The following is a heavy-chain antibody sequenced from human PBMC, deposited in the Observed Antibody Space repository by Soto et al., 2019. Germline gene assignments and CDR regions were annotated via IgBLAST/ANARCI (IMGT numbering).Heavy chain of an antibody. CDR1: VGSIRSNRYY. Sequence: QLQLQESGPGLVKPSEILSLTCTVSVGSIRSNRYYWGWIRQPPGKGLEWIGTIYYSGTTYYNPSLESRVTISVDTSKNQFSLKLSSVTAADTAVYYCARHPLHNYDSAWNAFDIWGQGTMVTVSS. V-gene: IGHV4-39*01. D-gene: IGHD3-22*01. J-gene: IGHJ3*02. CDR2: IYYSGTT. CDR3: ARHPLHNYDSAWNAFDI.